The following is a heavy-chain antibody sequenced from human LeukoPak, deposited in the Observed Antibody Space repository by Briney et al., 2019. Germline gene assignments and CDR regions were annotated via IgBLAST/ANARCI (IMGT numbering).Heavy chain of an antibody. CDR3: ARDATMRPFDY. CDR1: GDTFTDQY. D-gene: IGHD2-2*01. Sequence: ASVKVSCKASGDTFTDQYIHWVRPAPGQGLEWMGWIDPKSGGTKFAQKFQGRVAMTRDTSISTAYMELSTLRSDDTAMYYCARDATMRPFDYWGQGALVTVSS. V-gene: IGHV1-2*02. CDR2: IDPKSGGT. J-gene: IGHJ4*02.